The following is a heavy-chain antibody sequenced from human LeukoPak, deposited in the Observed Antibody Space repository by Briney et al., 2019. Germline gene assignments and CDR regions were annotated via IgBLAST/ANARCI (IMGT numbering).Heavy chain of an antibody. J-gene: IGHJ4*02. Sequence: GGSLRLSCAASGFTFSSYAMGWVRQAPGKGLEWVSAITASGGNTYYADSVKGRFTISRDNSKNTLYLQMNSLRAEDTAVYYCARGLRSGSYYNLEAGFDYWGQGTLVTVSS. CDR1: GFTFSSYA. CDR2: ITASGGNT. V-gene: IGHV3-23*01. D-gene: IGHD3-10*02. CDR3: ARGLRSGSYYNLEAGFDY.